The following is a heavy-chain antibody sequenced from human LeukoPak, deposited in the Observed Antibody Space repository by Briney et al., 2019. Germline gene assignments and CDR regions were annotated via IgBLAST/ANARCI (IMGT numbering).Heavy chain of an antibody. Sequence: SETLSLTCTVSGCSITGYHWSWIRRPPGKGLEWIGYIYSSGSTEYKPSLKSRATISADTSKNQFSLKLTSVTAADTAIYYCARGNDFDIWGQGTMVTVSS. V-gene: IGHV4-4*08. J-gene: IGHJ3*02. CDR1: GCSITGYH. CDR2: IYSSGST. CDR3: ARGNDFDI.